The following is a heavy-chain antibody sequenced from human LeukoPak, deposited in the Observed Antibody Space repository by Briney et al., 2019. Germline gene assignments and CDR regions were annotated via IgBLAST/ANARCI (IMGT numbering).Heavy chain of an antibody. V-gene: IGHV1-18*01. J-gene: IGHJ5*02. D-gene: IGHD6-13*01. CDR3: ARAQQLVFWFDP. Sequence: ASVKVSCKASGYTFNTYGISWVRQAPGQGPEWMGWISVYNGNTKYAQKLQGRVTMTTDTSTSTAYMELRSLRSDDTAVYYCARAQQLVFWFDPWGQGTLVTVSS. CDR1: GYTFNTYG. CDR2: ISVYNGNT.